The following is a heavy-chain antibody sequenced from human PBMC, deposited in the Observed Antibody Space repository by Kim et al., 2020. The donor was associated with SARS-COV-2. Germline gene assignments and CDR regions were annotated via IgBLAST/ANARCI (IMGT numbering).Heavy chain of an antibody. CDR3: ARVGLNLVPFDY. D-gene: IGHD6-6*01. Sequence: SETLSLTCAVYGGSFSGYYWSWIRQPPGKGLEWIGEINHSGSTNYNPSLKSRVTISVDTSKNQFSLKLSSVTAADTAVYYCARVGLNLVPFDYWGQGTLVTVSS. V-gene: IGHV4-34*01. J-gene: IGHJ4*02. CDR2: INHSGST. CDR1: GGSFSGYY.